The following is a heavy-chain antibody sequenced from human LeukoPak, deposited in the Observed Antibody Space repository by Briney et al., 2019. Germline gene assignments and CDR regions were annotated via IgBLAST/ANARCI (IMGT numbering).Heavy chain of an antibody. V-gene: IGHV4-4*07. CDR1: GGSISSYY. D-gene: IGHD3-3*01. Sequence: SETLSLTCTVSGGSISSYYWSWIRQPAGKGLEWIGRIYTSGSTNYNPSLKSRVTMSVDTSKNQFSLKLSSVTAADTAVYYCARLYYDFWSGPNWFDPWGQGTLVTVSS. CDR3: ARLYYDFWSGPNWFDP. J-gene: IGHJ5*02. CDR2: IYTSGST.